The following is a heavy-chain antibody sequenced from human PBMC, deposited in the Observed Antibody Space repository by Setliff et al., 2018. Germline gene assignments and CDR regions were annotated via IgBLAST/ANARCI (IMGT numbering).Heavy chain of an antibody. CDR2: IYYSGST. J-gene: IGHJ5*02. V-gene: IGHV4-39*01. Sequence: SETLSLTCTVSGGSISSSSYYWGWIRQPPGKGLEWIGSIYYSGSTYYNPSLKSRVTISVDTSKNQFSLKLSSVTAADTAVYYCASCLAARRGGWFDPWGQGTLVTSPQ. CDR3: ASCLAARRGGWFDP. D-gene: IGHD6-6*01. CDR1: GGSISSSSYY.